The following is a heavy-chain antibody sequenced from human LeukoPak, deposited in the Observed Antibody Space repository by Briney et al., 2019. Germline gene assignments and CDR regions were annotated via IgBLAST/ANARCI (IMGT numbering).Heavy chain of an antibody. CDR3: ARDGVLGATGLTN. Sequence: PGGSLRLSCAASGFTVSSNYMSWVRQAPGKGLEWVSVIYSGGSTYYADSVKGRFTISRDNSKNTLYLQMNSLRAEDTAVYYCARDGVLGATGLTNWGQGTLVTVSS. D-gene: IGHD1-26*01. CDR1: GFTVSSNY. CDR2: IYSGGST. V-gene: IGHV3-66*01. J-gene: IGHJ4*02.